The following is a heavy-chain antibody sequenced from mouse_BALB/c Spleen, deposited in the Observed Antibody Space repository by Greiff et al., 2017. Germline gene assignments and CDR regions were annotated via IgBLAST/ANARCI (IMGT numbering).Heavy chain of an antibody. CDR1: GFTFSSYT. Sequence: EVKLVESGGGLVQPGGSLKLSCAASGFTFSSYTMSWVRQTPEKRLEWVAYISNGGGSTYYPDTVKGRFTISRDNAKNTLYLQMSILKSEDTAMYYCARHPFITTVVAKRDYAMDYWGQGTSVTVSS. CDR2: ISNGGGST. V-gene: IGHV5-12-2*01. J-gene: IGHJ4*01. CDR3: ARHPFITTVVAKRDYAMDY. D-gene: IGHD1-1*01.